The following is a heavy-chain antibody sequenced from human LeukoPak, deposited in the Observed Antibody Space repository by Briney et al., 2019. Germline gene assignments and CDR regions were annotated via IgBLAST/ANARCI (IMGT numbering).Heavy chain of an antibody. CDR3: ARGYDIWVPDYYYGMDV. V-gene: IGHV3-48*03. CDR2: ISSSGSTI. J-gene: IGHJ6*02. Sequence: GGSLRLSCAASGFTFSSYAMSWVRQAPGKGLEWVSYISSSGSTIYYADSVKGRFTISRDNAKNSLYLQMNSLRAEDTAVYYCARGYDIWVPDYYYGMDVWGQGTTVTVSS. CDR1: GFTFSSYA. D-gene: IGHD3-9*01.